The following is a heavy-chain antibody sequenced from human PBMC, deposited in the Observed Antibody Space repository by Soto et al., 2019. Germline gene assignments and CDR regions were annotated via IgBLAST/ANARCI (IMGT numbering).Heavy chain of an antibody. CDR1: GGTFSSYA. V-gene: IGHV1-69*13. D-gene: IGHD3-22*01. CDR2: IIPIFGTA. J-gene: IGHJ6*02. CDR3: ARDVLRGYYYDSSGYYYGSESYYYYGMDV. Sequence: GASVKVSCKASGGTFSSYAISWVRQAPGQGLEWMGGIIPIFGTANYAQKFQGRVTITADESTSTAYMELSSLRSEDTAAYYCARDVLRGYYYDSSGYYYGSESYYYYGMDVWGQGTTVTVSS.